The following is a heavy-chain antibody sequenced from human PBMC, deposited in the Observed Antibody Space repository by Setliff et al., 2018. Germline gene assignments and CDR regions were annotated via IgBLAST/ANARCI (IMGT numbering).Heavy chain of an antibody. CDR1: GFTFSDYY. CDR2: ISRGGNTI. J-gene: IGHJ4*02. V-gene: IGHV3-11*01. CDR3: ARVGVPAVGLYFDY. D-gene: IGHD2-8*01. Sequence: GGSLRLSCAASGFTFSDYYMSWIRQAPGKGMEWVSYISRGGNTIYYADSGRGRFTISMDNAKNSLFLQMNSLRAEDTAVYYCARVGVPAVGLYFDYWGQGTLVTVSS.